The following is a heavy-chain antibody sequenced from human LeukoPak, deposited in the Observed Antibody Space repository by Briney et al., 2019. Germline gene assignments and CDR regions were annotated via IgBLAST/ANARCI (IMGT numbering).Heavy chain of an antibody. CDR2: INHSGST. V-gene: IGHV4-34*01. CDR1: GGSISSYY. Sequence: SETLSLTCTVSGGSISSYYWSWIRQPPGKGLEWIGEINHSGSTNYNPSLKSRVTISVDTSKNQFSLKLSSVTAADTAVYYCARGPGYGSGSDYWGQGTLVTVSS. D-gene: IGHD3-10*01. J-gene: IGHJ4*02. CDR3: ARGPGYGSGSDY.